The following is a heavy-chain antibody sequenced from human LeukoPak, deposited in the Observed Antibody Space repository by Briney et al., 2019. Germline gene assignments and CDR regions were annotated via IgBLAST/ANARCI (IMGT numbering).Heavy chain of an antibody. CDR3: ARVFDSSFRGYMDV. Sequence: GGSLRLSCAASGFTFSSYWMSWVRQAPGKGLEWVSGINWNGATTGYADSVKGRFTISRDNAKNSLYPQMNSLRVEDTAFYHCARVFDSSFRGYMDVWGKGTTVTVSS. CDR1: GFTFSSYW. D-gene: IGHD3-9*01. V-gene: IGHV3-20*01. CDR2: INWNGATT. J-gene: IGHJ6*03.